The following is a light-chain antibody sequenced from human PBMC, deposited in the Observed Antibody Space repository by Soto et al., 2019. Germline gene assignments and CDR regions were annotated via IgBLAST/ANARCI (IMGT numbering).Light chain of an antibody. CDR2: GRT. J-gene: IGKJ4*01. CDR3: QQHNNWPLT. V-gene: IGKV3-15*01. Sequence: EIVLTQSPGTLSLSPGERATLSCGASQSVGGDLDWYQQKPGQPPRLPIYGRTTRATGIPARFSGGGYGTDFTLTIDSLQSEDFAVYYCQQHNNWPLTFGGGTKVDIK. CDR1: QSVGGD.